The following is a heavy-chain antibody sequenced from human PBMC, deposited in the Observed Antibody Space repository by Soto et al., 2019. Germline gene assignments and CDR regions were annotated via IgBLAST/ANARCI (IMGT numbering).Heavy chain of an antibody. D-gene: IGHD6-6*01. CDR1: GYTFTNYG. J-gene: IGHJ6*02. V-gene: IGHV1-18*01. Sequence: QVQLVQCGGEVKKPGASVNVSCKASGYTFTNYGINWVRQAPGQALEWMGWISTYNGHTNSPQKLQGRVTMTRDISTITDYMELRSLSSDDTAVYYCARVVAARRGDTFAMDVWGQGTTVTVSS. CDR3: ARVVAARRGDTFAMDV. CDR2: ISTYNGHT.